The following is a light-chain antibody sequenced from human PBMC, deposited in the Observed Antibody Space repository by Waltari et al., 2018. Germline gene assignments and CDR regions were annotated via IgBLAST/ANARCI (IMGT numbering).Light chain of an antibody. CDR2: AVV. J-gene: IGLJ3*02. V-gene: IGLV2-11*01. CDR1: INDVGVEDY. CDR3: CSYAGAYTFV. Sequence: QSALTQPHSVSASPGQSVTIPCSGSINDVGVEDYVSWYQQLPGKAPKLILYAVVKLPSGVPSRFSGSNYGTTASLTISGLQTDDEATYYCCSYAGAYTFVFGGGTKLTVL.